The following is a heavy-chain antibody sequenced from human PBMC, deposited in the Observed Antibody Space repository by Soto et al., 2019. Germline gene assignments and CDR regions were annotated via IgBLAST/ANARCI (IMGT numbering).Heavy chain of an antibody. CDR1: GGSVSSGHYY. V-gene: IGHV4-61*01. Sequence: PSETLSLTCIVFGGSVSSGHYYWSWLRQPPGKGLEWIGYIYYTGSTYYNLSLKSRVTISVDMSKNQFSLKLSSVTAADTAVYYCARENHGDYDYWGQGTLVTVSS. CDR2: IYYTGST. J-gene: IGHJ4*02. CDR3: ARENHGDYDY. D-gene: IGHD4-17*01.